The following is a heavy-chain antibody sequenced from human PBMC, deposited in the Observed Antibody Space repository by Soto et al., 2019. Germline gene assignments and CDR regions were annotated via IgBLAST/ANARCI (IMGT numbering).Heavy chain of an antibody. CDR1: GGTFSSYA. CDR2: IIPSFGTA. Sequence: QVQLVQSGAEVKKPGSSVKVSCKASGGTFSSYAISWVRQAPGQGLEWMGGIIPSFGTAHYAQQFQGRVTITADESTSTAYMDLSSLRSEDTAVDYCASRVFDSLSAFDIWGQGTMVTVSS. V-gene: IGHV1-69*12. J-gene: IGHJ3*02. CDR3: ASRVFDSLSAFDI. D-gene: IGHD3-9*01.